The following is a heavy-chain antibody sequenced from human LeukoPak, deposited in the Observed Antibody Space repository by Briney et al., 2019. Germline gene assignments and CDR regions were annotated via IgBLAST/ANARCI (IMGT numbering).Heavy chain of an antibody. D-gene: IGHD5-18*01. J-gene: IGHJ6*02. V-gene: IGHV3-7*05. CDR1: GFTSSSYR. CDR3: ARGGYSYTWPPSYYYGMDV. Sequence: PGGSLRLSCVASGFTSSSYRMSWVRQAPGKGLEWVANIQDGSDKYYVDSVKGRFTISRDNAKNSLYLQMNSLRAEDTAVYYCARGGYSYTWPPSYYYGMDVWGQGTTVTASS. CDR2: IQDGSDK.